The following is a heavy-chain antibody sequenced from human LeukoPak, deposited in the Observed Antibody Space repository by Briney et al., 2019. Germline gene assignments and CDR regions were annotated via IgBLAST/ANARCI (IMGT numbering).Heavy chain of an antibody. CDR2: IVLGAGNT. D-gene: IGHD3-3*01. CDR3: AAQRGASLHDFWSTRLFDP. J-gene: IGHJ5*02. Sequence: SVKVSCKASGFTFPNSAMQWVRQARGQRLEWIGWIVLGAGNTVYSHKFRDRVTITRDISTNTAYMELDSLGSEDTAVYYCAAQRGASLHDFWSTRLFDPWGQGTLVTVSS. CDR1: GFTFPNSA. V-gene: IGHV1-58*02.